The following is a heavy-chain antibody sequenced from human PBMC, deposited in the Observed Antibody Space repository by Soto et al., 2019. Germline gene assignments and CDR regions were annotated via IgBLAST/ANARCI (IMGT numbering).Heavy chain of an antibody. V-gene: IGHV2-5*02. CDR2: IFWDDDK. CDR3: AHSPPYDILSGSLNYFDD. CDR1: GFSLSTSGVG. D-gene: IGHD3-9*01. J-gene: IGHJ4*02. Sequence: QITLKESGPTLVNPTQTLTLTCTFSGFSLSTSGVGVGWIRQPPGKALEWLALIFWDDDKRYSPSLKSRLTITKGTSNNQVVLTIAYMDPGDTATYYCAHSPPYDILSGSLNYFDDWGQGTLVTVSS.